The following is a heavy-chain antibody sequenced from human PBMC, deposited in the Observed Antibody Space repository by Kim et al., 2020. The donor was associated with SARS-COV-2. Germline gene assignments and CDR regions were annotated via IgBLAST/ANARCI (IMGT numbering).Heavy chain of an antibody. V-gene: IGHV3-23*01. J-gene: IGHJ4*02. D-gene: IGHD6-6*01. Sequence: DSVGSRFTIPRDNSMNTLYLQMNSLSAEDTAVYYCAREYRLRSSSRYADYWGPGTLVTVSS. CDR3: AREYRLRSSSRYADY.